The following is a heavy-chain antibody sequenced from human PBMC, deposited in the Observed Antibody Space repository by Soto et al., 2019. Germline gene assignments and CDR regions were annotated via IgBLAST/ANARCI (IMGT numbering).Heavy chain of an antibody. D-gene: IGHD2-2*01. CDR3: ARQGLYCISTSCYARGDYYYYGMDV. V-gene: IGHV4-4*02. Sequence: TSETLSLTCAVSGGYISSSNWWSWVRQPPGKGLEWIGEIYHSGSTNYNPSLKSRVTISVDKSKNQFSLKLSSVTAADTAVYYCARQGLYCISTSCYARGDYYYYGMDVWGQGTTVTV. J-gene: IGHJ6*02. CDR1: GGYISSSNW. CDR2: IYHSGST.